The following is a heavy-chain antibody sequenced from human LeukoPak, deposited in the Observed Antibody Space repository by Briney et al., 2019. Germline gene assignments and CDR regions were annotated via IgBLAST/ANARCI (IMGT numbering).Heavy chain of an antibody. CDR3: AKSRDSSGYYLSYFDY. V-gene: IGHV3-23*01. D-gene: IGHD3-22*01. CDR2: ITGSGGST. J-gene: IGHJ4*02. Sequence: GGSLRLSCAASGFTFNNYAISWGPEAPGGGVEWGSTITGSGGSTYYADSVKGRFTISRDNSNNTLYLQMNSLRAEDTAVYYCAKSRDSSGYYLSYFDYWGQGTLVTVSS. CDR1: GFTFNNYA.